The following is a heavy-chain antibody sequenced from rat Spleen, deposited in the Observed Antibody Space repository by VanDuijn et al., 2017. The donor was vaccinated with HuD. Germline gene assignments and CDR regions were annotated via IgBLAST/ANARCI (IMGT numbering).Heavy chain of an antibody. Sequence: EVQLVESGGGLVQPGGSLKLSCLTSGFILNNYWMTWIRQAPGKGLEWVASISPSGGSTHYRDSVKGRFTISRDSAKSTLYLQMDSLRSEDTATYDCIRHWEGVMDAWGQGASVTVSS. CDR3: IRHWEGVMDA. CDR1: GFILNNYW. D-gene: IGHD5-1*01. J-gene: IGHJ4*01. V-gene: IGHV5-31*01. CDR2: ISPSGGST.